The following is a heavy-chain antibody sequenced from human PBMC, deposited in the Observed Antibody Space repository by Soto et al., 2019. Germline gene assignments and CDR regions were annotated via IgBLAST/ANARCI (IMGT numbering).Heavy chain of an antibody. CDR1: GYSFTSNW. J-gene: IGHJ6*02. CDR3: ARDPATTKGYYYHYGMDV. D-gene: IGHD6-25*01. V-gene: IGHV5-51*01. CDR2: IYPGDSDT. Sequence: EVQLVQSGAEVKKPGESLKISCKGSGYSFTSNWIGWVRQMPGKGLEWMGIIYPGDSDTRYRPSFQGQVTISADKSIRTAYLQWSSLKASDTAMYYCARDPATTKGYYYHYGMDVWGQGTTVTVSS.